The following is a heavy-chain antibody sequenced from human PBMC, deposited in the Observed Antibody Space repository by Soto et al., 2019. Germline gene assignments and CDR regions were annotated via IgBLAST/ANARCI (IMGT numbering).Heavy chain of an antibody. Sequence: QVQLVESGGGLVKPGGSLRLSCAASGFTFSNYYMTWIRQAPGKGLEWVSYISSAGHTIYYADSVKGRLTITRDNANNSLFLQMNSLRDEDTAVYYCACHPALRRGPNWFDPWGQGTLVTVSS. D-gene: IGHD6-25*01. V-gene: IGHV3-11*01. J-gene: IGHJ5*02. CDR2: ISSAGHTI. CDR1: GFTFSNYY. CDR3: ACHPALRRGPNWFDP.